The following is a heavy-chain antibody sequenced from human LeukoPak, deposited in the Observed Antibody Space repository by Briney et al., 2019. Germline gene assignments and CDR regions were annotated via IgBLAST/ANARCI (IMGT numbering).Heavy chain of an antibody. CDR3: ARVGGVWYYYDSSGYSWYY. CDR1: GYTFTSYG. J-gene: IGHJ4*02. V-gene: IGHV1-18*01. Sequence: ASVKVSCKASGYTFTSYGISWVRQAPGQGLEWMGWISAYNGNTNYAQKHQGRVTMTTDTSTSTAYMELRSLRSDDTAVYYCARVGGVWYYYDSSGYSWYYWGQGTLVTVSS. D-gene: IGHD3-22*01. CDR2: ISAYNGNT.